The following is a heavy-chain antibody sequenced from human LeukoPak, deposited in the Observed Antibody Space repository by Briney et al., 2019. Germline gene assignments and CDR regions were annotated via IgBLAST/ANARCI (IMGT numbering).Heavy chain of an antibody. D-gene: IGHD3-16*02. Sequence: GASVKVSCKASGYTFTSYDINWVRQATGQGLEGMGWMNPNSGNTGYAQKFQGRVTMTRSTSISTAYMELSSLRSEDTAVYYCARVSEGMLLTFGGVIVIPRPLDYWGQGTLVTVSS. CDR1: GYTFTSYD. CDR3: ARVSEGMLLTFGGVIVIPRPLDY. J-gene: IGHJ4*02. V-gene: IGHV1-8*01. CDR2: MNPNSGNT.